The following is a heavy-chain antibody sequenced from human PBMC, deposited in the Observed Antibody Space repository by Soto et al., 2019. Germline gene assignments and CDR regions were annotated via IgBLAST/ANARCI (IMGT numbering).Heavy chain of an antibody. J-gene: IGHJ4*02. CDR2: IYWDDDN. D-gene: IGHD1-1*01. Sequence: QITLKESGPTLVKPTHTLTLTCTFSGFSLSTSGVGVGWIRQPPGKTLEWLALIYWDDDNRYSPSLKSRLTITKDTTKHQVVLTMTNIDTVDTPTYYCAHRHQAHWNQIFDYWGQGTLVTVS. CDR1: GFSLSTSGVG. V-gene: IGHV2-5*02. CDR3: AHRHQAHWNQIFDY.